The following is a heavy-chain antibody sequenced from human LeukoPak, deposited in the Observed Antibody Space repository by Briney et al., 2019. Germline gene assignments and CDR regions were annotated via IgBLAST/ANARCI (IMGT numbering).Heavy chain of an antibody. D-gene: IGHD3-22*01. Sequence: SETLSLTCTVSGGSIYRGAYYWNWIRQPAGKGLEWIGRIYTSGSTNYNPSLKSRVTISVDTSKNQFSLKLSSVTAADTAVYYCARGGWNKFDCWGQGTLVTVSS. CDR2: IYTSGST. V-gene: IGHV4-61*02. J-gene: IGHJ4*02. CDR1: GGSIYRGAYY. CDR3: ARGGWNKFDC.